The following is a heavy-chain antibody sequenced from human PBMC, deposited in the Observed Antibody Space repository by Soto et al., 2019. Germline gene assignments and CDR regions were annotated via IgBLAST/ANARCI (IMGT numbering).Heavy chain of an antibody. V-gene: IGHV1-18*04. J-gene: IGHJ6*02. Sequence: GVRVQSGAEVKSLGATVKVSCQASGYSFSKFGIGGVRQAPGRGFEWVGWINNYNGDTNFAPKFKGSVSLTRDSSATTAYMDLSSLTPDDSAIYFCARAEGMAPYYSYAMDVWGQGTAVTVSS. CDR3: ARAEGMAPYYSYAMDV. CDR1: GYSFSKFG. CDR2: INNYNGDT.